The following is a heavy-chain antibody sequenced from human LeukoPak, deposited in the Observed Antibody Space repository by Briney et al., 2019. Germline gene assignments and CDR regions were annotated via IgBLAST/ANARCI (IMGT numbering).Heavy chain of an antibody. J-gene: IGHJ5*02. V-gene: IGHV6-1*01. Sequence: SQTLSLTCAISGDSVSNNRVSWSWIRQSPSRGLEWLGRTYYRSEWFNDFAVSVTSRIIINADTSRNQFSLQLSSVTPEDTAVYYCSREARYSSNYDWFDPWGQGTLVTVSS. CDR1: GDSVSNNRVS. CDR2: TYYRSEWFN. D-gene: IGHD1-7*01. CDR3: SREARYSSNYDWFDP.